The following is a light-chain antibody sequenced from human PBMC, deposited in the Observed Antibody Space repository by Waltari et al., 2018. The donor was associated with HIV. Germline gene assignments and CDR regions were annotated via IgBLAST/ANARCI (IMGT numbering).Light chain of an antibody. V-gene: IGLV1-44*01. CDR1: NSNIGMYN. J-gene: IGLJ3*02. CDR3: AAWDDSVDGPWL. Sequence: QSVLTQPPSASGAPGQRVTISCSGSNSNIGMYNVNWYQQLPGTAPTLLIYSSDQRPSGVPDRFSGSKSGTSASLAITGLQSEDEADYYCAAWDDSVDGPWLFGGGTRLTVL. CDR2: SSD.